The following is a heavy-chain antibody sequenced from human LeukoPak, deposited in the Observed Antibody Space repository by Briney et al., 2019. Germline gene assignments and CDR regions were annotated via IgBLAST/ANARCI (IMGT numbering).Heavy chain of an antibody. D-gene: IGHD6-6*01. J-gene: IGHJ4*02. CDR3: AKIEGSSSYYFDY. V-gene: IGHV3-30*18. CDR1: GFTFSTYA. CDR2: ISYDGGST. Sequence: GGSLRLSCAASGFTFSTYAMHWVRQAPGKGLEWMSIISYDGGSTSYADSVKGRFTISRDNSKNTLYLQMSSLRTEDTAVYYCAKIEGSSSYYFDYWGQGALVTVSS.